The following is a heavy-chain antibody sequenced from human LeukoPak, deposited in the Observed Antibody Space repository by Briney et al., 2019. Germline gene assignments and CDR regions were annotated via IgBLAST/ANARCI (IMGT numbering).Heavy chain of an antibody. Sequence: SETLSLTCAVYGGSFSGYYWSWIRQPPGKGLEWIGEINHSGSTNYNPSLKSRVTISVDTSKNQFSLKLSSVTAADTAVYYCARVAEAAAGDYYYYYMDVWGKGTTVTISS. CDR3: ARVAEAAAGDYYYYYMDV. CDR2: INHSGST. CDR1: GGSFSGYY. D-gene: IGHD6-13*01. V-gene: IGHV4-34*01. J-gene: IGHJ6*03.